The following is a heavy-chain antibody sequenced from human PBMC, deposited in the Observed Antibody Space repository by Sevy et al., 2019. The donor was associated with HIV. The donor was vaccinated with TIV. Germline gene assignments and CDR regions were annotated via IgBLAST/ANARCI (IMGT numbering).Heavy chain of an antibody. CDR1: GFSFSDYD. J-gene: IGHJ4*02. V-gene: IGHV3-30*01. Sequence: GGSLRLSCAASGFSFSDYDMHWVRQAPGKGLDWVAVISHDERYKNYAESVKVRFTISRDNFKNTLFLQMDSLRPEDTAGYFWPRLVSCGGDCYYLDSWGQGALVTVSS. CDR2: ISHDERYK. CDR3: PRLVSCGGDCYYLDS. D-gene: IGHD2-21*02.